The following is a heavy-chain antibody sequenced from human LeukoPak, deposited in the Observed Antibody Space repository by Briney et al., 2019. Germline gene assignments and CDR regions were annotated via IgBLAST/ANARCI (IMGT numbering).Heavy chain of an antibody. J-gene: IGHJ4*02. V-gene: IGHV4-39*01. CDR1: GGSISSSSYY. Sequence: SQTLSLTCTVSGGSISSSSYYWGWIRQPPGKGLEWIGSIYYSGSTYCNPSLKSRVTISVDTSKNQFSLKLSSVTAADTAVYYCARTYYYDSSGSTPYSFYWGQGTLVTVSS. CDR2: IYYSGST. CDR3: ARTYYYDSSGSTPYSFY. D-gene: IGHD3-22*01.